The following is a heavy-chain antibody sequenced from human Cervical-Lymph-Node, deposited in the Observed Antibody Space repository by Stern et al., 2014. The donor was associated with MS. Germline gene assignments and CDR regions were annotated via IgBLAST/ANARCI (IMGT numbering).Heavy chain of an antibody. J-gene: IGHJ4*02. CDR1: GYTFSNYY. V-gene: IGHV1-46*01. Sequence: QVQLGQSGAEVKKPGASVKVSCKASGYTFSNYYMHWVRQAPGQGLEWMGIINPNGGNTSHAQKFQGRVTMTRDTSTSTVYMELSSLRSEDTAVYYCARDSSSSAAADYWGQGTLVTVSS. CDR2: INPNGGNT. D-gene: IGHD6-6*01. CDR3: ARDSSSSAAADY.